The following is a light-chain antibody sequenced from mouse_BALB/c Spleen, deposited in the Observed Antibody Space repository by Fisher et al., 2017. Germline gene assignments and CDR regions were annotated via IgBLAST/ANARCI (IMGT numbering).Light chain of an antibody. CDR1: SSVSY. Sequence: IVMTQSPAIMSASPGEKVTMTCSASSSVSYMHWYQQKSGTSPKRWIYDTSKLASGVPARFSGSGSGTSYSLTISRMEAEDAATYYCQQRSSYPWTFGGGTKL. J-gene: IGKJ1*01. CDR3: QQRSSYPWT. V-gene: IGKV4-59*01. CDR2: DTS.